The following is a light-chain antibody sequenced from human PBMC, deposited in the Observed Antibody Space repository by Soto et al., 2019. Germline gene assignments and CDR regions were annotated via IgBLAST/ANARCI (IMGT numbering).Light chain of an antibody. CDR2: GAS. CDR3: QQYNERPPWT. V-gene: IGKV3-15*01. Sequence: EIVMTQSPATLSVSPGESVTLSCRASLTMNNNIAWYQHKPGQAPSLLIFGASSRATGVPGRFSGSGFGTEFTLSISSLQSEDFAGYYCQQYNERPPWTFGQGTTVEMK. CDR1: LTMNNN. J-gene: IGKJ1*01.